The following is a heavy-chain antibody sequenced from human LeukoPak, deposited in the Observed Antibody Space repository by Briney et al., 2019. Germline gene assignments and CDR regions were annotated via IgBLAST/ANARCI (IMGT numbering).Heavy chain of an antibody. D-gene: IGHD6-13*01. CDR2: IYHSGST. Sequence: SQTLSLTCTVSGGSISSGGYYWSWIRQPPGKGLEWIGYIYHSGSTYYNPSLKSRVTISVDRSKNQFSLKLSSVTAADTAVYYCAREVAAAAIDYWGQGTLVTVSS. CDR1: GGSISSGGYY. CDR3: AREVAAAAIDY. V-gene: IGHV4-30-2*01. J-gene: IGHJ4*02.